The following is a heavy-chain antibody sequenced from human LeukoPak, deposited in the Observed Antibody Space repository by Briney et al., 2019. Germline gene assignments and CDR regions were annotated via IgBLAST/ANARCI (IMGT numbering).Heavy chain of an antibody. V-gene: IGHV1-8*03. CDR3: ARLRHDNSGPFDY. J-gene: IGHJ4*02. Sequence: ASVKVSCKASGYTFTSYDINWVRQATGQGLEWMGWMNPNSGNTGYAQKFQGRVTITRDTSTSTVYMELSSLRSEDAAVYYCARLRHDNSGPFDYWGQGTLVTVSS. D-gene: IGHD3-22*01. CDR2: MNPNSGNT. CDR1: GYTFTSYD.